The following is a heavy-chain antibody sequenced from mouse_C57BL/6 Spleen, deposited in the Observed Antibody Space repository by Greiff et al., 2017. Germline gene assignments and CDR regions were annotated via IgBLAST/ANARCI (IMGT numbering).Heavy chain of an antibody. CDR1: GYTFTSYW. Sequence: QVQLQQSGPELVKPGASVKISCKASGYTFTSYWMHWVKQRPGRGLEWIGRIDPNSGGTKYNEKFKSKATLTVDKPSSTAYMQLSSLTSEDSAVYYCARGVTTVVSYYAMDYWGQGTSVTVSS. V-gene: IGHV1-72*01. D-gene: IGHD1-1*01. J-gene: IGHJ4*01. CDR3: ARGVTTVVSYYAMDY. CDR2: IDPNSGGT.